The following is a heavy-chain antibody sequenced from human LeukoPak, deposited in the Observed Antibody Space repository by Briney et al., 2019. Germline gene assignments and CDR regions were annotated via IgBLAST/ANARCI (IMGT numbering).Heavy chain of an antibody. V-gene: IGHV3-21*01. CDR3: AREPSVRNWFDP. CDR1: GFTFSSYS. J-gene: IGHJ5*02. Sequence: GGSLRLSCAASGFTFSSYSMNWVRQAPGKGLEWVSSISSSSSYVYYADSVKGRFTISRDNAKNSLYLQMNSLRAEDTAVYYCAREPSVRNWFDPWGQGTLVTVFS. CDR2: ISSSSSYV.